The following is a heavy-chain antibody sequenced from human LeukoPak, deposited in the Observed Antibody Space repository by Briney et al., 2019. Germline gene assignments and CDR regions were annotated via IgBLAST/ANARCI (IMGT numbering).Heavy chain of an antibody. D-gene: IGHD2-21*02. Sequence: GSLRISFQASGFNFSTFLMSWVRPAPRKGLEWVSTLSGDGSDTHYADSVKGRFTISRDTSKNTLFLQMSSLRADDTAIYYCTKGGHGDYWGQGTLVTVSS. CDR1: GFNFSTFL. CDR3: TKGGHGDY. V-gene: IGHV3-23*01. J-gene: IGHJ4*02. CDR2: LSGDGSDT.